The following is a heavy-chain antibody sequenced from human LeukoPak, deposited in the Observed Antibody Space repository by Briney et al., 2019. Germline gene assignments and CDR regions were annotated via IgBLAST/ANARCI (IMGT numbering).Heavy chain of an antibody. CDR2: IYYSGST. CDR3: ARDDSSGYLYYYYGMDV. V-gene: IGHV4-31*03. Sequence: PSQTLSLTCTVSGGSISSGGYYWSWIRQHPGKGLEWIGYIYYSGSTYYNPSLKSRVTISVDTSKNQFSLKLSSVTAADTAVYYCARDDSSGYLYYYYGMDVRGQGTTVTVSS. D-gene: IGHD3-22*01. J-gene: IGHJ6*02. CDR1: GGSISSGGYY.